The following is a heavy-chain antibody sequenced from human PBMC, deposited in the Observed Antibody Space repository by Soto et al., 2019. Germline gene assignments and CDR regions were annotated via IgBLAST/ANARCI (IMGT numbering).Heavy chain of an antibody. Sequence: GASVKVPCKASGYTFTSYSMNWVRQAPGQRLEWMGWINAGNGNTKYSQKFQGRVTITRDTSASIVYMELSSLRSEDSAGYYCARDGPTAAGLNDWGQGTLVTVSS. V-gene: IGHV1-3*01. D-gene: IGHD6-13*01. CDR2: INAGNGNT. CDR1: GYTFTSYS. CDR3: ARDGPTAAGLND. J-gene: IGHJ4*02.